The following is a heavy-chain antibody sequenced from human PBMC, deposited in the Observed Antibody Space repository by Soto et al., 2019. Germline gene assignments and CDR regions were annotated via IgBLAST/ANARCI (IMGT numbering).Heavy chain of an antibody. CDR1: GFTFSSYG. J-gene: IGHJ4*02. V-gene: IGHV3-30*18. CDR3: AKEALRLGELSWFDY. D-gene: IGHD3-16*02. CDR2: ISYDGSNK. Sequence: QVKLVESGGGVVQPGRSLRLSCAASGFTFSSYGMHWVRQAPGKGLEWVAVISYDGSNKYYADSVKGRFTISRDNSKNTLYLQMNSLRAEDTAVYYCAKEALRLGELSWFDYWGQGTLVTVSS.